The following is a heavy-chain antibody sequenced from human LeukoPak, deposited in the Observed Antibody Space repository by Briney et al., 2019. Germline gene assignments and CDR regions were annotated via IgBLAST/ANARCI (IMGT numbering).Heavy chain of an antibody. J-gene: IGHJ6*03. CDR1: GFTFSSYG. CDR2: ISGSGGST. D-gene: IGHD3-10*01. V-gene: IGHV3-23*01. Sequence: PGGSLRLACAASGFTFSSYGMSWVRQAPGKGLEWVSAISGSGGSTYYADSVKGPLTTSRDNSKNTLYLQMNSLRAEDTAVYYCAKHPGELLSYYYYYMDVWGKGTTVTISS. CDR3: AKHPGELLSYYYYYMDV.